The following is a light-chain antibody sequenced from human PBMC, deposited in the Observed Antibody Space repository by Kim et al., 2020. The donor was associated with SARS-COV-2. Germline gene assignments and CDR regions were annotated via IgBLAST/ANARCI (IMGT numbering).Light chain of an antibody. CDR2: RND. V-gene: IGLV1-47*01. CDR3: VVWDDSLTGVQ. CDR1: RSNIGSNY. J-gene: IGLJ2*01. Sequence: ELTQPPSASGTPGQRVTISCSGSRSNIGSNYVYWYQHLPGTASKLLIYRNDQRPSGVPDRFSGSKSGTSASLAISGLRSEDEADYYCVVWDDSLTGVQFGGGTQLTVL.